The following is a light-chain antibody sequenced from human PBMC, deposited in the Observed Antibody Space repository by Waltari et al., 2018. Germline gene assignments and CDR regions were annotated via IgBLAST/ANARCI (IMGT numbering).Light chain of an antibody. Sequence: EIVLTQSPATLSLSPGASSTLSCRASQSVSSYLAWYQQKPGQAPRLLIYDASNRATGIPARFSGSGSGTDFTLTISSLEPEDFAVYYCQQRSNWPGYTFGQGTKLEIK. V-gene: IGKV3-11*01. CDR1: QSVSSY. CDR3: QQRSNWPGYT. CDR2: DAS. J-gene: IGKJ2*01.